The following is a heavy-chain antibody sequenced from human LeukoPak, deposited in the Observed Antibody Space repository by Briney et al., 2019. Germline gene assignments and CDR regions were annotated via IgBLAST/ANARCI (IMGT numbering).Heavy chain of an antibody. J-gene: IGHJ4*02. Sequence: GVLRLSCAASGFTFSNYWMNWVRQAPGKGLVWVSRVNSDGSITSNADSVKGRFTISRDNAKNTLYLQMNSLRAEDTAVYYCARGLEFYYGSTPYAWGQGTLVTVSS. V-gene: IGHV3-74*01. CDR3: ARGLEFYYGSTPYA. D-gene: IGHD3-10*01. CDR1: GFTFSNYW. CDR2: VNSDGSIT.